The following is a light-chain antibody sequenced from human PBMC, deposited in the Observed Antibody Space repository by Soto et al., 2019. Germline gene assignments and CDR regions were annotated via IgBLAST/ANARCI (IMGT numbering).Light chain of an antibody. V-gene: IGKV4-1*01. J-gene: IGKJ2*01. CDR3: QQYYSTPPT. CDR1: QSVLYSSTNKNY. CDR2: WAS. Sequence: DIVMTQSPDSLAVSLGERATINCKSSQSVLYSSTNKNYLAWYQQKPGQPPKLLIYWASTRESGVPDRFSGSGSGTDFTLTISSLQAEDVAVYYFQQYYSTPPTFGQGTKLEIK.